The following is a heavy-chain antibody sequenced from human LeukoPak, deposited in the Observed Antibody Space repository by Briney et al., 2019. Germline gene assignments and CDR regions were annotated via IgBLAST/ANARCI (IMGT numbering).Heavy chain of an antibody. CDR3: SFSLNY. J-gene: IGHJ4*01. CDR1: GFTFSSYG. V-gene: IGHV3-7*01. CDR2: IKQDGSEK. Sequence: GGSLRLSCAASGFTFSSYGMSWVRQAPGKGLEWVANIKQDGSEKYYLDSVKGRFTISRDNAKNSLYLQMNSLRPEDTAIYYCSFSLNYWGQGTLVTVSS.